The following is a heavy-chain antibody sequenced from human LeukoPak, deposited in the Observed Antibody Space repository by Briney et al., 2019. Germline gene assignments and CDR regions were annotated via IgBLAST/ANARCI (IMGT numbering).Heavy chain of an antibody. Sequence: SGGSLRLSCAASGFTVSSNYMSWVRQAPGKGLEWVSVIYSGGSTYYADSAKGRFTISRDNSKNTLYLQMNSLRAEDTAVYYCARDPGGPHTVKWDAFDIWGQGTMVTVSS. CDR2: IYSGGST. V-gene: IGHV3-53*01. D-gene: IGHD2-2*02. CDR1: GFTVSSNY. J-gene: IGHJ3*02. CDR3: ARDPGGPHTVKWDAFDI.